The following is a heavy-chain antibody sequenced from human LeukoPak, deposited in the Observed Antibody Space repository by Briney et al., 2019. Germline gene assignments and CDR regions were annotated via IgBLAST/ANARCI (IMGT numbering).Heavy chain of an antibody. CDR2: INPNSGGT. D-gene: IGHD3-9*01. CDR3: ARGSGLRYFDWLFYFDY. Sequence: SVTVSCKASGYTFTGYYMHWVRQAPGQGLEWMGWINPNSGGTNYAQKFQGRVTMTRDTSISTAYMELSRLRSDDTAVYYCARGSGLRYFDWLFYFDYWGQGTLVTVSS. J-gene: IGHJ4*02. V-gene: IGHV1-2*02. CDR1: GYTFTGYY.